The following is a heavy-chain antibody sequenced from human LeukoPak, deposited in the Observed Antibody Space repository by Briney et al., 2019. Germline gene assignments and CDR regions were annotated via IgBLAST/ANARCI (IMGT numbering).Heavy chain of an antibody. CDR2: IKQDGSET. CDR1: GFSFSDYR. J-gene: IGHJ6*03. CDR3: AKVRDRRDGYNFYFYYYMDV. V-gene: IGHV3-7*01. D-gene: IGHD5-24*01. Sequence: GGSLRLSCTASGFSFSDYRMNWVRQAPGKGLEWVANIKQDGSETSYVDSVKGRFTISRDNAKNSLYLQMNSLRAEDTAVYYCAKVRDRRDGYNFYFYYYMDVWGKGTTVTVSS.